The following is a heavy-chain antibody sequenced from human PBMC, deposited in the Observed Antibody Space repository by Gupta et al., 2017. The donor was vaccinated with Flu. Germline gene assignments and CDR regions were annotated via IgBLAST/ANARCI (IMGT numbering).Heavy chain of an antibody. CDR2: INHSGST. D-gene: IGHD2-15*01. V-gene: IGHV4-34*01. CDR1: GGSFSGYY. J-gene: IGHJ6*02. Sequence: QVQLQQWGAGLLKPSETLSLTCAVYGGSFSGYYWSWIRQPPGKGLEWIGEINHSGSTNYNPSLKSRVTISVDTSKNQFSLKLSSVTAADTSVYYCASARYCSGGSCYSRVAGRGMDVWGQGTTVTVSS. CDR3: ASARYCSGGSCYSRVAGRGMDV.